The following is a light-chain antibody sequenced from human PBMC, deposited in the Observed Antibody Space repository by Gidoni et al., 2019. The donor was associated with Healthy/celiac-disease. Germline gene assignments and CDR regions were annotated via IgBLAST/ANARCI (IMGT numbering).Light chain of an antibody. CDR3: QQYNNWPRT. J-gene: IGKJ1*01. CDR2: GAS. V-gene: IGKV3-15*01. Sequence: EIAMTQSPATLSVSPGERATLSCRASQSVSSNLAWYQQKPGQAPRLLICGASTRATGIPARCSGSGSGTEFTLTISSLQSEDFAVYYCQQYNNWPRTFGQGTKVEIK. CDR1: QSVSSN.